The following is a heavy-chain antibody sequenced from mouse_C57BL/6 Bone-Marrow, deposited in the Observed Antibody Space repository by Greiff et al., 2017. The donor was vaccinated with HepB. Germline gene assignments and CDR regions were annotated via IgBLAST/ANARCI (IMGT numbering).Heavy chain of an antibody. CDR1: GYAFTNYL. V-gene: IGHV1-54*01. J-gene: IGHJ2*01. Sequence: QVQLQQSGAELVRPGPSVKVSCKASGYAFTNYLIEWVKQRPGQGLEWIGVINPGSGGTNYNEKFKGKATLTADKSSSTAYMQLSSLTSEDSAVYFCARSAPYYYGSSFYYFDYWGQGTTLTVSS. D-gene: IGHD1-1*01. CDR3: ARSAPYYYGSSFYYFDY. CDR2: INPGSGGT.